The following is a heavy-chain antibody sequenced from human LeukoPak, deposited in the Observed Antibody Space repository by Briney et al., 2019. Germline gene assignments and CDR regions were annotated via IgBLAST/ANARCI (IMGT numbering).Heavy chain of an antibody. J-gene: IGHJ4*02. CDR1: GGTFSSYA. D-gene: IGHD3-22*01. Sequence: ASVKVSCKASGGTFSSYAISWVRQAPGQGLEWMGGIIPIFGTANYAQKFQGRVTITADESTSTAYMGLSSLRSEDTAVYYCARGGRYYDSSGYYARFDYWGQGTLVTVSS. CDR2: IIPIFGTA. V-gene: IGHV1-69*01. CDR3: ARGGRYYDSSGYYARFDY.